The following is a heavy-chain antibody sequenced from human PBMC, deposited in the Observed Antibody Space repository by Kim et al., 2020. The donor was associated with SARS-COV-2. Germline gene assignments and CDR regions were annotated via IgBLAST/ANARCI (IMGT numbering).Heavy chain of an antibody. D-gene: IGHD2-2*01. V-gene: IGHV1-8*01. Sequence: AQKFQGRVTMTRNTSISTAYMELSSLRSEDTAVYYCARGRASYALIDFDYWGQGTLVTVSS. J-gene: IGHJ4*02. CDR3: ARGRASYALIDFDY.